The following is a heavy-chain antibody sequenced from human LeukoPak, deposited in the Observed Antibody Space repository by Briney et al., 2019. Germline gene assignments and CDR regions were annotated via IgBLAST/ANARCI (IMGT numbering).Heavy chain of an antibody. Sequence: ASVKVSFKASGYTFTGYYMHWVRQAPGQGLEWMGWINPNSGGTNYAQKFQGRVTMTRDTSISTAYMELRRLRSDDTAVYYCARDSVEMATIPKKPNYYYYYYMDVWGKGTTVTVSS. CDR3: ARDSVEMATIPKKPNYYYYYYMDV. CDR1: GYTFTGYY. V-gene: IGHV1-2*02. CDR2: INPNSGGT. J-gene: IGHJ6*03. D-gene: IGHD5-24*01.